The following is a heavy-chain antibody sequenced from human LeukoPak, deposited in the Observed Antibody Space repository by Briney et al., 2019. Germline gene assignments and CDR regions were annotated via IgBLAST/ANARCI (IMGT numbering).Heavy chain of an antibody. V-gene: IGHV4-39*07. CDR2: IYYSGST. CDR3: ARAESRDGYNPRANWFDP. J-gene: IGHJ5*02. Sequence: PSETLSLTCTVSGGPISSSSYYWGWIRQPPGKGLEWIGSIYYSGSTYYNPSLKSRVTISVDTSKNQFSLKLSSVTAADTAVYYCARAESRDGYNPRANWFDPWGQGTLVTVSS. D-gene: IGHD5-24*01. CDR1: GGPISSSSYY.